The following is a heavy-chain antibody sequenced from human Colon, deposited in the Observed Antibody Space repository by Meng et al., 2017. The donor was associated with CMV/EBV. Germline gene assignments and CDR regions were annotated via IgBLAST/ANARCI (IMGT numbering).Heavy chain of an antibody. CDR3: AREPSLITISGVFTYVMDV. J-gene: IGHJ6*02. CDR1: GFTFRSYE. CDR2: ISSGGQTI. D-gene: IGHD3-3*01. V-gene: IGHV3-48*03. Sequence: GESLKISCSASGFTFRSYEMNWVRQAPGKGLEWVSYISSGGQTIHYADSVKGRFTISRDNTNNSLYLQMSSLRADDTAVYYCAREPSLITISGVFTYVMDVWGPGTTVTVSS.